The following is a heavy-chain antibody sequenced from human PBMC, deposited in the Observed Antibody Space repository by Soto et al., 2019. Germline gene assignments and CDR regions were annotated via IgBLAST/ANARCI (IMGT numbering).Heavy chain of an antibody. V-gene: IGHV2-5*02. CDR3: AHRGYFDWLWGWFDP. D-gene: IGHD3-9*01. J-gene: IGHJ5*02. Sequence: QITLKESGPTLVKPTQTLTLTCTFSGFSLSTSGVGVGWIRQPPGKALEWLALIYWDDDKRYSPSLKSRLTINNDTPKDQAVLTMNHTDPVDTATYYRAHRGYFDWLWGWFDPWGQGTLVTFPS. CDR2: IYWDDDK. CDR1: GFSLSTSGVG.